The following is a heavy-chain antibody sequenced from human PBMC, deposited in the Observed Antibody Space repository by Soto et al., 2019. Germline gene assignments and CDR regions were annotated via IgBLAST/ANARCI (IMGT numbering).Heavy chain of an antibody. V-gene: IGHV3-30*18. CDR2: ISYDGSNK. D-gene: IGHD3-22*01. CDR3: ANAYDSSSGLDY. Sequence: PGGSLRLSCAASGFTFSSYGMHWVRQAPGKGLEWVAVISYDGSNKYYADSVKGRFTISRDNSKNTLYLQMNSLRAEDTAVYYCANAYDSSSGLDYWGQGTLVTVSS. CDR1: GFTFSSYG. J-gene: IGHJ4*02.